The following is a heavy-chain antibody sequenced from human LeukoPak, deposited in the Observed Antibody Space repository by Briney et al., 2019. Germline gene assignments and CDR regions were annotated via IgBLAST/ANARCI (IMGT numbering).Heavy chain of an antibody. CDR2: IKSKTDGGTT. J-gene: IGHJ4*02. D-gene: IGHD5-18*01. CDR3: TIDSPYSYGGFDY. Sequence: GGSLRLSCAASGFTFSNAWMNWVRQAPGKGLEWVGRIKSKTDGGTTDYAAPVKGRFTISRDDSKNTLYLQMNSLKTEDTAVYYCTIDSPYSYGGFDYWGQGTLVTVSS. V-gene: IGHV3-15*07. CDR1: GFTFSNAW.